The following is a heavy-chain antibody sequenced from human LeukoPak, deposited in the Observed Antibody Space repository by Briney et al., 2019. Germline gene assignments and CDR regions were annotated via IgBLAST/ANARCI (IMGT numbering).Heavy chain of an antibody. V-gene: IGHV3-74*01. CDR1: GFTFRSDW. CDR3: VRDGDDFNFDY. J-gene: IGHJ4*02. Sequence: GGSLRLSCVASGFTFRSDWMHWVRQAPGKGLEWVSRVIRDGSFTSYADSVKGRFTISRDNAKNTLYLQMSSLRAEDTAVYFCVRDGDDFNFDYWGQGSLVTVSS. CDR2: VIRDGSFT. D-gene: IGHD5-24*01.